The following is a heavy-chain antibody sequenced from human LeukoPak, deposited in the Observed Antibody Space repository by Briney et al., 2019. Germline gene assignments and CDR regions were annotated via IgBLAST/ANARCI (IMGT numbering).Heavy chain of an antibody. J-gene: IGHJ4*02. CDR2: INSDGSST. CDR3: ARAGFRRWSPEPIDY. CDR1: GFTFSSYW. V-gene: IGHV3-74*01. Sequence: SGGSLRLSCAASGFTFSSYWMHWVRQAPGKGLVWVSRINSDGSSTSYADSVKGRFTISRDNAENTLYLQMNSLRAEDTAVYYCARAGFRRWSPEPIDYWGQGALVTVSS. D-gene: IGHD3-3*01.